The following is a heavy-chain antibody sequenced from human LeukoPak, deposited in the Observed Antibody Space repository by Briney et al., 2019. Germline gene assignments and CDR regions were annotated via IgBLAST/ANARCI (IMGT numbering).Heavy chain of an antibody. D-gene: IGHD3-16*01. Sequence: GGSLRLSCAASGFTFKTYWMHWVRQAPGRGPVWVSRISSDGSNTRYADSVKGRFTVSRDNAKNTLYLQMHRLRAEDTAVYYCARDWGGSGPTSHDYWGQGTLVTVSS. J-gene: IGHJ4*02. CDR2: ISSDGSNT. CDR1: GFTFKTYW. V-gene: IGHV3-74*01. CDR3: ARDWGGSGPTSHDY.